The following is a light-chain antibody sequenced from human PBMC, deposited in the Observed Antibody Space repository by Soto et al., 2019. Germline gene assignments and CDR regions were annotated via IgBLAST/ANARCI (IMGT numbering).Light chain of an antibody. Sequence: QSALTQPASVSGSPGQSITISCTGTSSDVGSYNFVSWYQQHPGKAPKLMIYEVSKRPSGVSNRFSGSKSGNTASPTISGLQAEDEADYYCCSYAGSSTVVFGGGTKLTVL. J-gene: IGLJ2*01. CDR3: CSYAGSSTVV. CDR1: SSDVGSYNF. V-gene: IGLV2-23*02. CDR2: EVS.